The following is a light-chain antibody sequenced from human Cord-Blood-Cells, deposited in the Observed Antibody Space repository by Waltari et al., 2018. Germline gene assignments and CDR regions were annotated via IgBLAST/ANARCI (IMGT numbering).Light chain of an antibody. J-gene: IGLJ3*02. V-gene: IGLV3-25*03. CDR3: QSADSSGTWV. CDR2: KDS. CDR1: ALPKQY. Sequence: SYELTQPPSVSVSPGQTARNTCSGDALPKQYAYWYQQKPGQAPVLVIYKDSERPSGIPERFSGSSSETTVTLTISGVQAEDEADYYCQSADSSGTWVFGGGTKLTVL.